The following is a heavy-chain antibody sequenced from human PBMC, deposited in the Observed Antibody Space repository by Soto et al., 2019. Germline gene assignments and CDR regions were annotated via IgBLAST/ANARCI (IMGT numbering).Heavy chain of an antibody. CDR3: AREGGMNRSPGNWFDP. J-gene: IGHJ5*02. Sequence: EVQLVEPGGGLIQPGGSLRLSCAASGFTVSSNYMSWVRQAPGKGLEWVSAIYSGGSTYYADSVKGRFTISRDNSKSTLYLQRNSLRAEDTAVYHCAREGGMNRSPGNWFDPWGQGTLVTVSS. V-gene: IGHV3-53*01. CDR2: IYSGGST. CDR1: GFTVSSNY. D-gene: IGHD1-26*01.